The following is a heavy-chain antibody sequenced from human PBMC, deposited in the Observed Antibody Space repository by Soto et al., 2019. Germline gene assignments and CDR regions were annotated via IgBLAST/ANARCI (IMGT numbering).Heavy chain of an antibody. V-gene: IGHV4-4*07. CDR1: GASISGFY. D-gene: IGHD1-1*01. CDR2: IYATGTT. CDR3: VRDGTKTLRDWFDP. Sequence: PSETLSLTCTVSGASISGFYWSRIRKSAGKGLEWIGRIYATGTTDYNPSLKSRVMMSVDTSKKQFSLKLGSVTAADTAVYYCVRDGTKTLRDWFDPWGQGISVTVSS. J-gene: IGHJ5*02.